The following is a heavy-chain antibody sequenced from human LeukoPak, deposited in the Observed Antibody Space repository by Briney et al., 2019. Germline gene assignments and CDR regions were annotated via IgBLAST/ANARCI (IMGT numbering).Heavy chain of an antibody. J-gene: IGHJ4*02. Sequence: GGSLRLSCAASGFTFKNFRMNWVRQAPGKGLEWVSSIGAASNDMKYIDSVRGRFTVSRDNSKDTLYLQINSLRAEDTAVYYCAKTPAAALFDYWGQGTLVTVSS. V-gene: IGHV3-21*04. CDR3: AKTPAAALFDY. CDR1: GFTFKNFR. D-gene: IGHD6-13*01. CDR2: IGAASNDM.